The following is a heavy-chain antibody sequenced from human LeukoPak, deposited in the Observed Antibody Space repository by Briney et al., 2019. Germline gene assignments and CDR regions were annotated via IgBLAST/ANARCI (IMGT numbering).Heavy chain of an antibody. CDR1: GFTFSTYT. Sequence: GGSLRPSCTASGFTFSTYTMSWVRQAPGEGLKWVSGILTSGGTYYADSVKGRFTISRDNSKNTLYLQMNSLRADDTAVYYCAKDRIYADGLWDFDYWGQGTLVTVSS. J-gene: IGHJ4*02. V-gene: IGHV3-23*01. CDR3: AKDRIYADGLWDFDY. D-gene: IGHD3-10*01. CDR2: ILTSGGT.